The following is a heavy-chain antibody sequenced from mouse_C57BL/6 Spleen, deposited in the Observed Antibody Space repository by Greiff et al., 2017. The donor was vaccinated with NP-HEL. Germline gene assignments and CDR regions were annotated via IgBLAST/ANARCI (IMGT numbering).Heavy chain of an antibody. CDR3: ARREEDWYLDV. V-gene: IGHV1-18*01. CDR1: GYTFTDYN. CDR2: INPNNGGT. Sequence: EVQLQQSGPELVKPGASVKIPCKASGYTFTDYNMDWVKQSHGKSLEWIGDINPNNGGTIYNQKFKGKATLHVDKSSSTAYMELRSLTSEDTAVYYWARREEDWYLDVWGTGTTVTVSS. J-gene: IGHJ1*03.